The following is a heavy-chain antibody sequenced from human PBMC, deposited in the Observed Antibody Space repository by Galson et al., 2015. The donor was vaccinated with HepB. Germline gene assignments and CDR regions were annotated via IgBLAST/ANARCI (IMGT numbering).Heavy chain of an antibody. J-gene: IGHJ5*02. Sequence: GGSISSGGSYWSWIRQHPGKGLEWIGNIHYGGSTYYNPSLKSRVTISVDTSKNQFSLKLSSVTAADTAVYYCARSRLRNWFDPWGQGTLVTVSS. D-gene: IGHD4-17*01. CDR1: GGSISSGGSY. CDR2: IHYGGST. CDR3: ARSRLRNWFDP. V-gene: IGHV4-31*02.